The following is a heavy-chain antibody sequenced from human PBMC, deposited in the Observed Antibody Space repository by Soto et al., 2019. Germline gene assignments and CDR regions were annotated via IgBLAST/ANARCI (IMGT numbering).Heavy chain of an antibody. CDR3: ARDQAKGSSELPYYGVDV. CDR2: INAGNGNT. V-gene: IGHV1-3*01. CDR1: GYTFTSYA. D-gene: IGHD6-6*01. J-gene: IGHJ6*02. Sequence: ASVKVSCKASGYTFTSYAMHWVRQAPGQRLEWMGWINAGNGNTKYSQKFQGRVTITRDTSASTAYMELSSLRSEDTAVYYCARDQAKGSSELPYYGVDVWGQGTTVTVSS.